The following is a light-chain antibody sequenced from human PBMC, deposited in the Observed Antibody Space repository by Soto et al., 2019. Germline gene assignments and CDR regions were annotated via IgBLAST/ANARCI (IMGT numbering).Light chain of an antibody. CDR2: DVS. CDR1: SSDVGGYNH. Sequence: QSALTQPASVSGSPGQSITISCTGTSSDVGGYNHVSWYQQHPGKAPKLMIYDVSNRPSGVSNRFSGSKSGNTASLTISGLQAEDDADYYCSSYTSSSTWVFGGGTKLTVL. J-gene: IGLJ3*02. V-gene: IGLV2-14*01. CDR3: SSYTSSSTWV.